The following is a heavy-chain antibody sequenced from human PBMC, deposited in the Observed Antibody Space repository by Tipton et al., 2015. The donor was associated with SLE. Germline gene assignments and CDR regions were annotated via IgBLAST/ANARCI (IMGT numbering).Heavy chain of an antibody. CDR3: ARERIAVAGRDYYGMDV. CDR1: GGCFRGYY. Sequence: TLSLTCAVYGGCFRGYYWSWIRQPPGKGLEWIGDIYYSGGTNYNPSLTSRDTISVDTSKNQFSLKLSSVTAADTAVYYCARERIAVAGRDYYGMDVWGQGTTVTVSS. V-gene: IGHV4-34*11. D-gene: IGHD6-19*01. CDR2: IYYSGGT. J-gene: IGHJ6*02.